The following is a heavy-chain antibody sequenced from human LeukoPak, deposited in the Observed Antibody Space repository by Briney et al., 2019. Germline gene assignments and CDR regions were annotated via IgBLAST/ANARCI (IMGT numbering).Heavy chain of an antibody. J-gene: IGHJ4*02. CDR3: ARPPHY. CDR2: INHSGST. V-gene: IGHV4-34*01. Sequence: PGGSLRLSCAASGFTFGNNWMAWVRQAPGKGLEWIGEINHSGSTNYNPSLKSRVTISVDTSKNQFSLKLSSVTAADTAVYYCARPPHYWGQGTLVTVSS. CDR1: GFTFGNNW.